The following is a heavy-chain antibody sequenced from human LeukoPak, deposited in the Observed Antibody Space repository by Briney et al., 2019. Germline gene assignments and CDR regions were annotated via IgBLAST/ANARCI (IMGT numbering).Heavy chain of an antibody. CDR3: ARERISLAGYCFDY. V-gene: IGHV3-7*05. Sequence: GGSLRLSCAASGFTFSNYWMNWVRQAPGKGLEWVANIEQDGSKKYYVDSVKGRFTISRDNANISLFLQMNSLRAEDTAVYYCARERISLAGYCFDYWGQGTLVTVSS. CDR1: GFTFSNYW. CDR2: IEQDGSKK. D-gene: IGHD6-19*01. J-gene: IGHJ4*02.